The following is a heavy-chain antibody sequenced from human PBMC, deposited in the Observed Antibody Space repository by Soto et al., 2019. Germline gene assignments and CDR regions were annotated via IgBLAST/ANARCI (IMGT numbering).Heavy chain of an antibody. CDR3: AKDPPVDSYGFWDFDY. Sequence: HPGGSLRLSCAASGFTFSSYAMSWVRQAPGKGLEWVSAISGSGGSTYYADSVKGRFTISRDNSKNTLYLQMNSLRAEDTAVYYRAKDPPVDSYGFWDFDYWGQGTLVTVSS. J-gene: IGHJ4*02. D-gene: IGHD5-18*01. CDR1: GFTFSSYA. V-gene: IGHV3-23*01. CDR2: ISGSGGST.